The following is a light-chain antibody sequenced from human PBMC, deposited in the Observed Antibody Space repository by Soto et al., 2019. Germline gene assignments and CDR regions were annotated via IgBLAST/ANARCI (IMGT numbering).Light chain of an antibody. CDR2: EVN. CDR1: SSDVGGYNY. J-gene: IGLJ1*01. Sequence: VPTQPPSASGSPGQSVAISCTGTSSDVGGYNYVSWYQQHPGKAPKLMIYEVNKRPSGVPDRFSGSKSGNTASLTVSGLQAEDEADYYCSSYAGSSNVFGTGTKVTVL. V-gene: IGLV2-8*01. CDR3: SSYAGSSNV.